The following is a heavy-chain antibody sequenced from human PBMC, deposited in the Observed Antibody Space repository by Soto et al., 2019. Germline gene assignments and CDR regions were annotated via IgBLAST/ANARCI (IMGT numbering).Heavy chain of an antibody. CDR1: GFTFSGYW. CDR3: ARVGQEAFDAFDV. Sequence: GGSLRLSCAASGFTFSGYWMHWVRQVPGKGLVWVSRINSDGSSRSYADSVKGRFTISRDNARNTLHLQMNSLRAEDTAVYYCARVGQEAFDAFDVWGQGTLVTVSS. J-gene: IGHJ3*01. D-gene: IGHD1-26*01. V-gene: IGHV3-74*01. CDR2: INSDGSSR.